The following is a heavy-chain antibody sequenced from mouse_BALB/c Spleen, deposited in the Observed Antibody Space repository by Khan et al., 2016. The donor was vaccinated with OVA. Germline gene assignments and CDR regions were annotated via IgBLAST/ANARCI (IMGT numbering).Heavy chain of an antibody. CDR3: ARWGMDY. CDR1: GNAFTNNW. CDR2: IYPGHGNT. Sequence: VQLKQSGAELVRPGTSVKISCKASGNAFTNNWLGWVKQRPGHGLEWIGAIYPGHGNTHSNETFKGKATLPVAKSSSTAYVQLSGLTAADSSVYFCARWGMDYWGQGTSVTVSS. V-gene: IGHV1-63*01. J-gene: IGHJ4*01.